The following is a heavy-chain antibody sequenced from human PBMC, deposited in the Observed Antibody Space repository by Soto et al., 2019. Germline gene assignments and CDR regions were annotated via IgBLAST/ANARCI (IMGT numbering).Heavy chain of an antibody. Sequence: SETVSLTCTVSGGSISSYYWSWIRQPPGKGLEWIGYIYYSGSTNYNPSLKSRVTISVDTSKNQFSLKLSSVTAADTAVYYCARDGGSSWYGDYYYYYMDVWGKGTTVTVSS. CDR3: ARDGGSSWYGDYYYYYMDV. D-gene: IGHD6-13*01. V-gene: IGHV4-59*01. CDR2: IYYSGST. J-gene: IGHJ6*03. CDR1: GGSISSYY.